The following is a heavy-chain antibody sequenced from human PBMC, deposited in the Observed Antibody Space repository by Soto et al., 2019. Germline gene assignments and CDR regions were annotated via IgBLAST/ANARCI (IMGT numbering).Heavy chain of an antibody. D-gene: IGHD2-15*01. J-gene: IGHJ5*02. Sequence: PSETLSLTCTVSGGSISSYYWSWIRQPPGKGLEWIGYIYYSGSTNYNPSLKSRVTISVDTSKNQFSLKLSSVTAADTAVYYCARDQCGGSCYPGNWFDPWGQGTLVTVSS. CDR2: IYYSGST. CDR1: GGSISSYY. V-gene: IGHV4-59*01. CDR3: ARDQCGGSCYPGNWFDP.